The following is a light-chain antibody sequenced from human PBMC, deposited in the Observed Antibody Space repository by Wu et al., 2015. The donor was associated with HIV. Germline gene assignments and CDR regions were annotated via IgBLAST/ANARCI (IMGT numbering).Light chain of an antibody. CDR1: QSVSRH. CDR3: QQRSNWPPESS. V-gene: IGKV3-11*01. CDR2: DAS. Sequence: EIVLTQSPATLSLSPGERATLSCRASQSVSRHLAWYQHKPGQSPRLLIYDASNRATDTPPRFSGSGSGTDFTLTISSLEPEDFAVYYCQQRSNWPPESSFGQGTKLEIK. J-gene: IGKJ2*04.